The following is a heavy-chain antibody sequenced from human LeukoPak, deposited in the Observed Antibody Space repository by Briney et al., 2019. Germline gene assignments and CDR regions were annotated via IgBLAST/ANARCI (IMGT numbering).Heavy chain of an antibody. CDR1: GGSISSYY. Sequence: PSETLSLTCTVSGGSISSYYWSWIRQPPGKGLEWLGYIYYSGSTNYNPSLKSRVTISVDTSKNQFSLKLSSVTAADTAVYYCARAQTHYYDSSEQTDAFDIWGQGTMVTVSS. CDR3: ARAQTHYYDSSEQTDAFDI. D-gene: IGHD3-22*01. V-gene: IGHV4-59*08. CDR2: IYYSGST. J-gene: IGHJ3*02.